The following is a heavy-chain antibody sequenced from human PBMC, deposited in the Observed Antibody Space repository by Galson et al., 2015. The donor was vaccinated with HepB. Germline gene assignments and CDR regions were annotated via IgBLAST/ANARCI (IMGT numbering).Heavy chain of an antibody. Sequence: SVTVSCKASGYTFTSYGISWVRQAPGQGLEWMGWISAYDGNTNYAQKLRGRVTMTTDTSTSTAYMELRSLRSDDTAVYYCAREEDEAGSYSETDAFDIWGQGTTVTVSS. CDR3: AREEDEAGSYSETDAFDI. D-gene: IGHD5-18*01. CDR1: GYTFTSYG. J-gene: IGHJ3*02. V-gene: IGHV1-18*01. CDR2: ISAYDGNT.